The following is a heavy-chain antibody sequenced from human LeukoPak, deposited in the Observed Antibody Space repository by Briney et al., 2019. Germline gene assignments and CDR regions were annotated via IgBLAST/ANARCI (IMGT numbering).Heavy chain of an antibody. CDR2: ISAYNGNT. Sequence: ASVKVSCKASGYTFTSYGISWVRQAPGQGLEWMGWISAYNGNTNYAQKLQGRVTMTTDTSTSTTYMELRSLRSDDTAVYYCARESGIVGAQSDAFDIWGQGTTVTVSS. D-gene: IGHD1-26*01. CDR1: GYTFTSYG. CDR3: ARESGIVGAQSDAFDI. V-gene: IGHV1-18*01. J-gene: IGHJ3*02.